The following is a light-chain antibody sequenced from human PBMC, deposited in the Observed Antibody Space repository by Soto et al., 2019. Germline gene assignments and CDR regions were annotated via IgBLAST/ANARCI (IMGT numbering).Light chain of an antibody. CDR3: QQRSDWTRT. Sequence: IVLTQSPANLSLSPGERATLSCRASQSVSRYLAWFQQKPGQAPRLLIYDASNRATGIPARFSGSGSGTDGTLTISSLETEDGAVYYCQQRSDWTRTFGQGTKVDIK. CDR1: QSVSRY. V-gene: IGKV3-11*01. J-gene: IGKJ1*01. CDR2: DAS.